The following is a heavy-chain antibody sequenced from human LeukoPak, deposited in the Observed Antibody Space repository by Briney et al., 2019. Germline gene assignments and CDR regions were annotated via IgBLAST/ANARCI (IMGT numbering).Heavy chain of an antibody. V-gene: IGHV4-61*02. CDR3: ARGDYYDSSGYYRGLGYFDY. Sequence: SETLSLTCTVSGGSISSGSYYWIWIRQPAGKGLEWIGRIYTSGSTNYNPSLKIRVTISVDASKNQFSLKLSSVTAADTAVYYCARGDYYDSSGYYRGLGYFDYWGQGTLVTVSS. CDR2: IYTSGST. CDR1: GGSISSGSYY. J-gene: IGHJ4*02. D-gene: IGHD3-22*01.